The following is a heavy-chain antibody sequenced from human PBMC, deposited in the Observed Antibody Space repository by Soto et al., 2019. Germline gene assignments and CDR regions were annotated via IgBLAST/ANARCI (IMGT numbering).Heavy chain of an antibody. D-gene: IGHD3-10*01. V-gene: IGHV3-11*05. CDR1: GFTFSDYY. CDR2: ISSSRSYT. J-gene: IGHJ2*01. Sequence: QVQLVESGGGLVKPGGSLRLCCAASGFTFSDYYMSWIRQAPGKGLEWVSKISSSRSYTNYADSVKGRFTISRDNAKNSLYLQMNSLIAEDTAVYYCARVPNYYVDLWGRGTLVTVSS. CDR3: ARVPNYYVDL.